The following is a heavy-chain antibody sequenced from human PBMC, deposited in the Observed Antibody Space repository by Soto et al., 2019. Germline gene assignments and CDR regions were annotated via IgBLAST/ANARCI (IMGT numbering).Heavy chain of an antibody. CDR2: IYPGDSDT. V-gene: IGHV5-51*01. Sequence: GEALKISCKGSGYSFTSYWIGWVRQMPGKGLEWMGIIYPGDSDTRYSPSFKGQVTISADKSISTAYLQWSSLKASDTAMYYCARRLDYYDSSGYRSLFDYWGQGTLVTVSS. D-gene: IGHD3-22*01. CDR3: ARRLDYYDSSGYRSLFDY. J-gene: IGHJ4*02. CDR1: GYSFTSYW.